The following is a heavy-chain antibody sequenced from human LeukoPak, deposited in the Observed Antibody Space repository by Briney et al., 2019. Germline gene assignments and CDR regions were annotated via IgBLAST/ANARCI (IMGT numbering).Heavy chain of an antibody. V-gene: IGHV3-20*01. J-gene: IGHJ4*02. CDR2: INWNGGST. CDR3: ARDSTHYDSSGYKDY. D-gene: IGHD3-22*01. CDR1: GFTFSDYY. Sequence: GGSLRLSCAASGFTFSDYYMNWIRQAPGKGLEWVSGINWNGGSTGYADSVKGRFTISRDNAKNSLYLQMNSLRAEDTALYHCARDSTHYDSSGYKDYWGQGTLVTVSS.